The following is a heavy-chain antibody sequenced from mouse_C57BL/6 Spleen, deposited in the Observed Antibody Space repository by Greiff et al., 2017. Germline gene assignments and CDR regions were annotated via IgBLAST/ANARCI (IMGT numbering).Heavy chain of an antibody. Sequence: VQGVESGAELVRPGTSVKVSCKASGYAFTNYLIEWVKQRPGQGLEWIGVINPGSGGTNYNEKFKGKATLTADKSSSTAYMQLSSLTSEDSAVYFCAREGDGFFDYWGQGTTLTVSS. D-gene: IGHD3-3*01. J-gene: IGHJ2*01. CDR1: GYAFTNYL. CDR3: AREGDGFFDY. V-gene: IGHV1-54*01. CDR2: INPGSGGT.